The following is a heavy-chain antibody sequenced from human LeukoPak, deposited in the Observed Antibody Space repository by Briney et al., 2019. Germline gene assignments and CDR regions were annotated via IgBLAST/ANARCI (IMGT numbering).Heavy chain of an antibody. CDR3: AKIQGYYFDY. CDR2: ISSSGGST. J-gene: IGHJ4*02. Sequence: GGSLRLSCAASGFTFSSYAMSWVRQAPGKGLEWVSAISSSGGSTYYADSVKGRFTTSRDNSKNTLYLQMNSLRAEDTAVYYCAKIQGYYFDYWGQGTLVTVSS. CDR1: GFTFSSYA. D-gene: IGHD5-18*01. V-gene: IGHV3-23*01.